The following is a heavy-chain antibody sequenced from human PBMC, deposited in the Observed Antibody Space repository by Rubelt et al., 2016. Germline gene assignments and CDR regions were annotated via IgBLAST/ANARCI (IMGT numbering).Heavy chain of an antibody. CDR3: ARQGLPAGWFDP. D-gene: IGHD2-15*01. J-gene: IGHJ5*02. Sequence: SGSSYYNPSLKSRVTISVDTSKNQFSLKLSSVTAADTAVYYCARQGLPAGWFDPWGQGTLVTVSS. CDR2: SGSS. V-gene: IGHV4-39*01.